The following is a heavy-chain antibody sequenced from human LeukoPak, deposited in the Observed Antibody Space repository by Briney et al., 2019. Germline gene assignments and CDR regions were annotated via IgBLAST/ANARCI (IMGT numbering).Heavy chain of an antibody. CDR2: IYYSGST. D-gene: IGHD2-2*01. V-gene: IGHV4-31*03. Sequence: SETLSLTCTVSGGSISSGGYYWSWIPQHPGKGLEWIGYIYYSGSTYYNPSLKSRVTISVDTSKNQFSLKLSSVTAADTAVYYCARGREVVPAAIDYWGQGTLVTVSS. CDR3: ARGREVVPAAIDY. J-gene: IGHJ4*02. CDR1: GGSISSGGYY.